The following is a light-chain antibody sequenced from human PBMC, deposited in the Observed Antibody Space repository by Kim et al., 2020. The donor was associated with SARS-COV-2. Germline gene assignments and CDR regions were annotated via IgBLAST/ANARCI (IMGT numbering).Light chain of an antibody. Sequence: MSPGERATLSCGASQSVSSNLAWFHQKPGQAPRLLIYGASSRATGIPARFSGSESGTEFTLTITSLQSEDFAVYYCQQYNDWPITFGQGTRLDIK. CDR3: QQYNDWPIT. V-gene: IGKV3-15*01. J-gene: IGKJ5*01. CDR1: QSVSSN. CDR2: GAS.